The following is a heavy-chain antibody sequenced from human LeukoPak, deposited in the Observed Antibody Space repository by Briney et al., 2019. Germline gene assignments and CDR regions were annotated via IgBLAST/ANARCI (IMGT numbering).Heavy chain of an antibody. J-gene: IGHJ4*02. CDR3: AKDGVRFLEWLHHFDY. CDR1: GFTFSSYA. Sequence: GASLRLSCAASGFTFSSYAMSWVRQAPGKGLEWASAISGSGGSTYYADSVKGRFTISRDNSKNTLYLQMNSLRAEDTAVYYCAKDGVRFLEWLHHFDYWGQGTLVTVSS. V-gene: IGHV3-23*01. D-gene: IGHD3-3*01. CDR2: ISGSGGST.